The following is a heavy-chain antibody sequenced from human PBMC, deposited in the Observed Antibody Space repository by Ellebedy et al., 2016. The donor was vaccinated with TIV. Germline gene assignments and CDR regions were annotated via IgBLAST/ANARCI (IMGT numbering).Heavy chain of an antibody. D-gene: IGHD5-18*01. J-gene: IGHJ3*02. CDR1: GYSFSNYY. CDR3: ARGRGYSYDVCDI. CDR2: INPNDDTK. Sequence: AASVKVSCKASGYSFSNYYMHWVRQAPGQGPEWMGIINPNDDTKSYAQNFQGRVTVTRDTSTSTVYMELSSLRSEDTAVYYCARGRGYSYDVCDIWGQGTMVTVSS. V-gene: IGHV1-46*01.